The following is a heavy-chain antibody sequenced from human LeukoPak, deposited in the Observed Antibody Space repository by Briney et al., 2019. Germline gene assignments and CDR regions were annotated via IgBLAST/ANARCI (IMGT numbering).Heavy chain of an antibody. J-gene: IGHJ4*02. Sequence: ASVKVSCKASGYTFTSYDISWVRQAPGQGLEWMGWISAYNGNTNYAQKLQGRVTMTTDTSTSTAYMELRSLRSDDTAVYYCARDHYYDSSGHYGFDYWGQGTLVTVSS. V-gene: IGHV1-18*01. CDR1: GYTFTSYD. CDR3: ARDHYYDSSGHYGFDY. D-gene: IGHD3-22*01. CDR2: ISAYNGNT.